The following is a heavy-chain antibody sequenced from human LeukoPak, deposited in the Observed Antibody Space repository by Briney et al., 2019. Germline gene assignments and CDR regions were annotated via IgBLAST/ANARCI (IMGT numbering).Heavy chain of an antibody. J-gene: IGHJ4*02. Sequence: GASVKVSCKASGGTFSTNAIGWVRQAPGQGLEWMGRIIPILDVTNYAHLIQGRITITADKSTNMAYMELTSLRSDDTAVYYCTSGPYPTGEADSWGRGTLVTVSP. CDR1: GGTFSTNA. D-gene: IGHD7-27*01. CDR2: IIPILDVT. CDR3: TSGPYPTGEADS. V-gene: IGHV1-69*04.